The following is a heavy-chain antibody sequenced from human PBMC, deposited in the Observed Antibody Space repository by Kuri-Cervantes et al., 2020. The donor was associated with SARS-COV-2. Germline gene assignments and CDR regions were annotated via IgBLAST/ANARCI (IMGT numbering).Heavy chain of an antibody. CDR2: IYYSGST. V-gene: IGHV4-59*01. CDR3: ARDGGSSWDFDY. J-gene: IGHJ4*02. Sequence: GSLRLSCTVSGGSISSYYWSWIRQPPGKGLEWIGYIYYSGSTNYNPSLKSRVTISVDTSKNQFSLKLSSVTAADTAMYYCARDGGSSWDFDYWGQGTLVTVSS. D-gene: IGHD6-13*01. CDR1: GGSISSYY.